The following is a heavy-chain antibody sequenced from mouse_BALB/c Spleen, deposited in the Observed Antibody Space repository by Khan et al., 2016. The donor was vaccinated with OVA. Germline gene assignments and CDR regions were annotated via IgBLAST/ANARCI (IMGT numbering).Heavy chain of an antibody. CDR1: GYSITSNYA. D-gene: IGHD1-1*01. J-gene: IGHJ4*01. V-gene: IGHV3-2*02. Sequence: VQLKQSGPGLVKPSQSLSLTCTVTGYSITSNYAWNWIRQFPENKLEWMGYISYSGSTNYNPSLNSRISITRDQSKNQSFPHLNAVTTDDTATYYCARGNYYGYAMDYWGQGTSITVSS. CDR3: ARGNYYGYAMDY. CDR2: ISYSGST.